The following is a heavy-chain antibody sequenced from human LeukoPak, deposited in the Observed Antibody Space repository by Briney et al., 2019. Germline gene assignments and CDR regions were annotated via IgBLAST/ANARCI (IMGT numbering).Heavy chain of an antibody. CDR1: GFTFSSYE. Sequence: PGGSLRLSCAASGFTFSSYEVNWVRQAPGKGLEWVSYISSSGSTIYYADSAKGRFTISRDNAKNSLYLQMNSLRAEDTAVYYCARANYDSSGYYPLIYYWGQGTLVTVSS. J-gene: IGHJ4*02. V-gene: IGHV3-48*03. CDR3: ARANYDSSGYYPLIYY. CDR2: ISSSGSTI. D-gene: IGHD3-22*01.